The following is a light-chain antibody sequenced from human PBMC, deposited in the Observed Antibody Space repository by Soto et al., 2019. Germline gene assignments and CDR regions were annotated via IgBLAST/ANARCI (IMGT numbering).Light chain of an antibody. V-gene: IGLV1-44*01. CDR1: SSNIGSNT. Sequence: QSVLTQPPSASGTPGQRVSISCSGSSSNIGSNTVNWYQQLPGTAPKLLIYSNNQRPSGVPDRFSGSKSGTSASLAISGPQYEDESDYDCSEGDDNVYGTVFGAGTKLTVL. CDR2: SNN. CDR3: SEGDDNVYGTV. J-gene: IGLJ2*01.